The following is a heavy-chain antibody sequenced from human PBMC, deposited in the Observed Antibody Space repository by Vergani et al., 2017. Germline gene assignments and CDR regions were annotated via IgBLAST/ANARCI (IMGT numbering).Heavy chain of an antibody. CDR3: AKVKRVVTDNWYFDL. Sequence: VQLVESGGGLVKPGGSLRLSCAASGFTFSSYGMHWVRQAPGKGLEWVAVISYDGSNKYYADSVKGRFTISRDNSKNTLYLQMNSLRAEDTAVYYCAKVKRVVTDNWYFDLWGRGTLVTVSS. D-gene: IGHD2-21*02. CDR1: GFTFSSYG. J-gene: IGHJ2*01. V-gene: IGHV3-30*18. CDR2: ISYDGSNK.